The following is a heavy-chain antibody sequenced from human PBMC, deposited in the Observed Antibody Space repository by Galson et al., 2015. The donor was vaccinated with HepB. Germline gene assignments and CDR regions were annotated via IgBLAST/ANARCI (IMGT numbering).Heavy chain of an antibody. CDR3: ARGSEYFDY. V-gene: IGHV1-3*01. CDR1: GYTFTTYG. Sequence: SVKVSCKASGYTFTTYGIHWVRQAPGQRLEWMGWINAGNGNTKYSEKFQGRVTISRDTSASTAYMELTSLRSEDTAVYYCARGSEYFDYWGQGTLVTVSS. J-gene: IGHJ4*02. CDR2: INAGNGNT. D-gene: IGHD6-19*01.